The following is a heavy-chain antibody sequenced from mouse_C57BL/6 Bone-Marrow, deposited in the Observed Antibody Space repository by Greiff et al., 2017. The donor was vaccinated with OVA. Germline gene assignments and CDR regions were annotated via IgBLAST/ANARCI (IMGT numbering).Heavy chain of an antibody. Sequence: EVQLQQSGPELVKPGASVNISCKASGYTFTDYYMNWVKQSHGKSLEWIGDINPNNGGTSYNQKFKGKATLTVDKSSSTAYMELRSLTSEDSAVYYCASMVTHVWGTGTTVTVSS. V-gene: IGHV1-26*01. CDR1: GYTFTDYY. CDR3: ASMVTHV. J-gene: IGHJ1*03. CDR2: INPNNGGT. D-gene: IGHD2-2*01.